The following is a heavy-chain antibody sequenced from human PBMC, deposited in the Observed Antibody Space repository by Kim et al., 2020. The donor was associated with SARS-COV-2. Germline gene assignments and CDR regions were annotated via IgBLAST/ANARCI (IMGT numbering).Heavy chain of an antibody. D-gene: IGHD5-12*01. Sequence: GGSLRLSCVGSGFIFGSYSMNWVRQAPGKGLEWLSYISGSSDAIYYVDSVKGRFTISRDNARNSLYLQMSSLREEDTAVYYCARGSLRGYDTYYYYYGM. CDR2: ISGSSDAI. J-gene: IGHJ6*01. CDR1: GFIFGSYS. V-gene: IGHV3-48*02. CDR3: ARGSLRGYDTYYYYYGM.